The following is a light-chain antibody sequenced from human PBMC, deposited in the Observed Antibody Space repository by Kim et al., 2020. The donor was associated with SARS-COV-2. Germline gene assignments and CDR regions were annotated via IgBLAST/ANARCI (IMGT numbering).Light chain of an antibody. CDR2: GAS. V-gene: IGKV1-8*01. CDR3: QQYYANTFT. J-gene: IGKJ4*01. CDR1: QEISTY. Sequence: AIRITQSPSSLSASTGDRVTITCRASQEISTYLAWYQQKPGKAPKLLIYGASALQRGVPSRFSGSGSGTDFSLTINCLQSEDFATYYCQQYYANTFTFGGGTKVDIK.